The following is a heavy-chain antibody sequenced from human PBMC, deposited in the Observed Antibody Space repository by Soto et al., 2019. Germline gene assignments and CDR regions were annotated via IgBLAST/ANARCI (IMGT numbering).Heavy chain of an antibody. J-gene: IGHJ4*02. V-gene: IGHV4-38-2*02. CDR2: VFHSGTT. CDR1: GYSINSGYY. D-gene: IGHD3-3*01. CDR3: VRDFGDLHDFWSGSDY. Sequence: SETLSLTCAVSGYSINSGYYWGWIRQSPGKGLEWIGSVFHSGTTYSTPSLKTRLTISVDTSKNQFSLDLNAVTAADTAVYYCVRDFGDLHDFWSGSDYWGQGIPVTVSS.